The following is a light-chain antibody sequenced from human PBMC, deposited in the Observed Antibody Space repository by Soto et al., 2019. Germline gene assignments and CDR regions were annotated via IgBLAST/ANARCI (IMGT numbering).Light chain of an antibody. CDR3: QVWDSSTVL. V-gene: IGLV3-9*01. J-gene: IGLJ2*01. CDR1: KIERKN. Sequence: SYELTQPLSVSVALGQTARVTCGGNKIERKNVHWYQQRPGQAPVLVIYSDSNRPSGIPERFSGSNSGNTATLTISRAQAGDEADYYCQVWDSSTVLFGGGTKLTVL. CDR2: SDS.